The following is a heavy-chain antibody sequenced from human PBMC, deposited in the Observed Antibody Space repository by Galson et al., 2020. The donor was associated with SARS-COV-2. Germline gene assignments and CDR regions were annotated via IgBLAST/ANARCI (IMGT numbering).Heavy chain of an antibody. V-gene: IGHV3-30*18. D-gene: IGHD6-13*01. CDR1: GFTFSSYG. J-gene: IGHJ6*02. CDR2: ISYDGSNK. Sequence: QLGESLKISCAASGFTFSSYGMHWVRQAPGKGLEWVAVISYDGSNKYYADSVKGRFTISRDNSKNTLYLQMNSLRAEDTAVYYCANGGAAAVNYYYGMDVWGQGTTVTVSS. CDR3: ANGGAAAVNYYYGMDV.